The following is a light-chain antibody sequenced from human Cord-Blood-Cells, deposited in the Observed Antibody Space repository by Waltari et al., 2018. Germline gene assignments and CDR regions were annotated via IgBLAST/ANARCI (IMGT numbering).Light chain of an antibody. V-gene: IGLV4-69*01. J-gene: IGLJ3*02. CDR3: QTWGTGIQV. CDR2: LNSDGSH. Sequence: QLVLTQSPSASASLGASVKLTCTLSSGHSSYAIACHQPQPEKGPRYLIKLNSDGSHSKGDGIPDRFSGSSSGAERYLTISSLQSEDEADYYCQTWGTGIQVFGGGTKLTVL. CDR1: SGHSSYA.